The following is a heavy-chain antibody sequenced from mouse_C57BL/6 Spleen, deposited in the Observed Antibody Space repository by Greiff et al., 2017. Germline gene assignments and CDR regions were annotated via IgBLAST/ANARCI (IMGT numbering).Heavy chain of an antibody. CDR3: ARYYYYGSSYEGWFAY. CDR1: GYTFTSYW. CDR2: IYPGSGST. V-gene: IGHV1-55*01. D-gene: IGHD1-1*01. Sequence: QVQLKQPGAELVKPGASVKMSCKASGYTFTSYWITWVKQRPGQGLEWICDIYPGSGSTNYNEKFKSTATLTVDTSSSTAYMQLSSLTSEDSAVYYCARYYYYGSSYEGWFAYWGQGTLVTVSA. J-gene: IGHJ3*01.